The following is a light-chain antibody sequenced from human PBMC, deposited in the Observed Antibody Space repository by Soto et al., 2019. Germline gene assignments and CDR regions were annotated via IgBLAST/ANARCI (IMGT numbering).Light chain of an antibody. CDR2: KAS. V-gene: IGKV1-5*03. CDR3: QHYSTFPRT. Sequence: DIHMTQSPSTLAGSVGDRVTITCRASQTISSWLAWYQQRPGKAPKLLIYKASTLKSGVPSRFSGSGSGTEFTLTISSLQAEDVAVYYCQHYSTFPRTFGQGTKVDI. CDR1: QTISSW. J-gene: IGKJ1*01.